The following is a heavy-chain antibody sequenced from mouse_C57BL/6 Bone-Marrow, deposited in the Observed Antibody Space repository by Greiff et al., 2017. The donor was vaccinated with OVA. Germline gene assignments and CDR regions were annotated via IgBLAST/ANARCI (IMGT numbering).Heavy chain of an antibody. CDR1: GYTFTSYW. J-gene: IGHJ2*01. CDR2: IDPSDSYT. CDR3: ARYPDYYGSSYRFDY. D-gene: IGHD1-1*01. Sequence: QVQLQQPGAELVMPGASVKLSCKASGYTFTSYWMHWVKQRPGQGLEWIGEIDPSDSYTNYNQKFKGKSTLTVDKSSSTAYMQLSSLTSEDSAVYYCARYPDYYGSSYRFDYWGQGTTLTVSS. V-gene: IGHV1-69*01.